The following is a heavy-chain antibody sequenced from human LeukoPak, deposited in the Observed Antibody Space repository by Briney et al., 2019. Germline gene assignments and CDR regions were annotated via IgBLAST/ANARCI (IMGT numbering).Heavy chain of an antibody. CDR1: GFTFSSYA. CDR2: ISGSGGST. D-gene: IGHD3-22*01. J-gene: IGHJ4*02. Sequence: GGSLRLSCAASGFTFSSYAMSWVRQAPGKGLEWVSTISGSGGSTSYADSVKGRFTISRDNSKNTLYLQMNSLRAEDTAVYYCAWYYYDSSGYYFDYWGQGTLVTVSS. V-gene: IGHV3-23*01. CDR3: AWYYYDSSGYYFDY.